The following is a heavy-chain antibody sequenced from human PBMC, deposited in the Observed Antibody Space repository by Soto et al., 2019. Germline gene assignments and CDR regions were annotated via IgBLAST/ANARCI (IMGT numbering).Heavy chain of an antibody. Sequence: GVSLRLSCAATGSTISSYARSWVRPATGKGLEWVSAISGSGGSTYYADSVKGRFTISRDNSKNTLYLQMNSLRAEDTAVYYCAKYSFDARWYEHCVHGTRSTVSS. CDR2: ISGSGGST. D-gene: IGHD6-13*01. V-gene: IGHV3-23*01. CDR1: GSTISSYA. CDR3: AKYSFDARWYEH. J-gene: IGHJ4*01.